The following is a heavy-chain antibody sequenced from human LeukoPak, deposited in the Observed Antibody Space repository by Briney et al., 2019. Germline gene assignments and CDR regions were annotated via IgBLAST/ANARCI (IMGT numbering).Heavy chain of an antibody. Sequence: GGSLRLSCAASGSTFSSYAMSWVRQAPGKGLEWVSAISGSGGSTYYADSVKGRFTISRDNSKNTLYLQMNSLRAEDTAVYYCATSGGYSGYGLFDYWGQGTLVTVSS. CDR2: ISGSGGST. CDR1: GSTFSSYA. D-gene: IGHD5-12*01. V-gene: IGHV3-23*01. J-gene: IGHJ4*02. CDR3: ATSGGYSGYGLFDY.